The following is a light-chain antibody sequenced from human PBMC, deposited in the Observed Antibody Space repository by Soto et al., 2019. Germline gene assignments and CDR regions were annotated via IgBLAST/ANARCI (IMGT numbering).Light chain of an antibody. Sequence: DIQMTQSPSSLSASVGDRVTITCRASQSISSYLNWYQQKPGKAPKLLIYAASSLQSGVPSRFSGSGSGTDFTLTISSLQPEDFATYYCQQRVTVGGGTKVEIK. V-gene: IGKV1-39*01. CDR2: AAS. CDR1: QSISSY. J-gene: IGKJ4*01. CDR3: QQRVT.